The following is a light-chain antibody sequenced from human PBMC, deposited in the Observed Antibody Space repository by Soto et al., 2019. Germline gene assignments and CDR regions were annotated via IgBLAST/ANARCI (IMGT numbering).Light chain of an antibody. CDR3: QQYNKWPRT. CDR2: GAS. CDR1: QSVSSN. J-gene: IGKJ1*01. Sequence: EIVMTQSPATLSVSPLERATLSCMASQSVSSNLAWYQQKPGQAPRLLIYGASTRATGIPARFSGSGSGTEFTLTISSLQSEDFAVYYCQQYNKWPRTFGQGTKV. V-gene: IGKV3-15*01.